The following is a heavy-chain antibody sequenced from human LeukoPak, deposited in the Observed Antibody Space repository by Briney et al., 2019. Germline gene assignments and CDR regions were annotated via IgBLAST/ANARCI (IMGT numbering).Heavy chain of an antibody. CDR3: ARAYSHDAFDI. V-gene: IGHV4-61*02. Sequence: SETLSLTCTVSGGSISSGSYYWSWIRQPAGKGLEWIGRIYTSGSTNYNPSLKSRVTISVDTSKNQFSLKLSSVTAADTAVYYCARAYSHDAFDIWGQGTMVTVSS. CDR2: IYTSGST. J-gene: IGHJ3*02. CDR1: GGSISSGSYY. D-gene: IGHD5-18*01.